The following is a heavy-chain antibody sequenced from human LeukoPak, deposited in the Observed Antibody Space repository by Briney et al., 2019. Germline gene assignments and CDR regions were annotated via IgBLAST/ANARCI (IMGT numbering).Heavy chain of an antibody. Sequence: PGRSLRLSCAASGFTFSSYAMHWVRQAPGKGLEWVAVISYDGSNKYYADSVKGRFTISRDNSKNTLYLQMNSLRPEDTAVYYCAREVAAYYYYYGMDVWGQGTTVTVSS. D-gene: IGHD2-15*01. J-gene: IGHJ6*02. V-gene: IGHV3-30*04. CDR3: AREVAAYYYYYGMDV. CDR2: ISYDGSNK. CDR1: GFTFSSYA.